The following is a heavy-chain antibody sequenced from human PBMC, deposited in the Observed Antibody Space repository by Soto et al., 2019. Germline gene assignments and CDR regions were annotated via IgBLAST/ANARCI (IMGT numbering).Heavy chain of an antibody. V-gene: IGHV4-31*03. J-gene: IGHJ6*03. CDR3: ARTSEPTNYYYYYYLDV. CDR2: IYYSGST. Sequence: QVQLQESGPGLVKPSQTLSLTCTVSGGSISSGGYYWSWIRQHPGKGLEWIGYIYYSGSTYYNPSRKSRVTISVDTSKNQFALKLSSVTAADTAVYYCARTSEPTNYYYYYYLDVWGKGTTVTVSS. D-gene: IGHD2-2*01. CDR1: GGSISSGGYY.